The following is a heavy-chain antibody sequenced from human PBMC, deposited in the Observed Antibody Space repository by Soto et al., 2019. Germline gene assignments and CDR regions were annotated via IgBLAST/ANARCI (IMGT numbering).Heavy chain of an antibody. CDR1: GGAFSGYY. D-gene: IGHD3-3*01. Sequence: SETLSLTCAVYGGAFSGYYWSWIRQPPGKGLEWIGEINHSGSTNYNPSLKSRVTISVDTSKNQFSLKLSSVTAADTAVYYCARDRRDFWSGYYRRYGMEVWGQGTTVTVSS. CDR3: ARDRRDFWSGYYRRYGMEV. J-gene: IGHJ6*02. V-gene: IGHV4-34*01. CDR2: INHSGST.